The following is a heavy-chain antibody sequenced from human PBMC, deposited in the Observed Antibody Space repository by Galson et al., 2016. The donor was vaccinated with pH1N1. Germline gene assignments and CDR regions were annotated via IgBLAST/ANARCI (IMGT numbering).Heavy chain of an antibody. Sequence: SLRLSCAASGFTFRTYEMHWVRQAPGKGLEWISYIHSSGNPTNYPDSVRGRFTISRDNAKKSLYLAMGSLRAEDTAVYYCARALGSTGYLKYWGQGILVTVSA. V-gene: IGHV3-48*03. CDR3: ARALGSTGYLKY. J-gene: IGHJ4*02. D-gene: IGHD3-9*01. CDR2: IHSSGNPT. CDR1: GFTFRTYE.